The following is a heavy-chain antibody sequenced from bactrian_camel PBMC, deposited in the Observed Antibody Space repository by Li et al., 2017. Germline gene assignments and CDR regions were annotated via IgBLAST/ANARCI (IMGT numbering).Heavy chain of an antibody. V-gene: IGHV3S40*01. Sequence: CAASGFSFSSYTIHWVRQPPGKGLEWVSAINSDGGRTYYADSVKGRFTISRDNAKNTLNLQLNSLKTEDTAMYYCAKPSIGSMGWAEAFGSWGQGTQVTVS. CDR1: GFSFSSYT. CDR2: INSDGGRT. D-gene: IGHD5*01. J-gene: IGHJ6*01. CDR3: AKPSIGSMGWAEAFGS.